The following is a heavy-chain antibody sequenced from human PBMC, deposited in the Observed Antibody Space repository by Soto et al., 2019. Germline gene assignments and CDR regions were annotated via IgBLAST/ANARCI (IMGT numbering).Heavy chain of an antibody. CDR2: IIPIFGTA. D-gene: IGHD6-13*01. J-gene: IGHJ4*02. Sequence: GASVKVSCKASGGTFSSYAISWVRQAPGQGLEWMGGIIPIFGTANYAQKFQGRVTITADESTSTAYMELSSLRSDDTAVYYCARSPYTNSWYYFDYWGQATLVTVSS. CDR1: GGTFSSYA. V-gene: IGHV1-69*13. CDR3: ARSPYTNSWYYFDY.